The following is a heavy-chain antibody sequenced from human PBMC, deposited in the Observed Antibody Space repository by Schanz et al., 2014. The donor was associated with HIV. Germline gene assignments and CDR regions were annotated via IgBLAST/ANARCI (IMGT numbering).Heavy chain of an antibody. CDR3: AKDRNYYDSRYRGKGNYYYYYGMDV. Sequence: QVQLVESGGGVVQPGRSLRLSCAASGFTFNNYGIHWVRQAPGKGLEWVAVISYDGSRKHFADSVKGRFTISRDNSKNTLYLQMKSLRAEDTAVYYCAKDRNYYDSRYRGKGNYYYYYGMDVWGQGTTVTVSS. D-gene: IGHD3-22*01. CDR2: ISYDGSRK. V-gene: IGHV3-30*18. J-gene: IGHJ6*02. CDR1: GFTFNNYG.